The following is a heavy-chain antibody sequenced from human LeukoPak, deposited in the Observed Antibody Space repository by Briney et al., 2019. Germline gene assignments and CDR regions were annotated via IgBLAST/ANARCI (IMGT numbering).Heavy chain of an antibody. CDR3: ARDYYGSGSYNWFDP. J-gene: IGHJ5*02. CDR2: ISAYNGNT. D-gene: IGHD3-10*01. V-gene: IGHV1-18*01. CDR1: GYTFTSYG. Sequence: ASVKVSCKASGYTFTSYGISWVRQAPGQGLEWMGWISAYNGNTNYAQKLQGRVTVTTDTSTSTAYMELRSLRSDDTAVYYCARDYYGSGSYNWFDPWGQGTLVTVSS.